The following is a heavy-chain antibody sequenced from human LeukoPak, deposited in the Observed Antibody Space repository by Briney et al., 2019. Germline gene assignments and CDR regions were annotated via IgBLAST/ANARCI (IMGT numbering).Heavy chain of an antibody. CDR3: ARLSGYDIGKAFDI. CDR1: GFTFSSYW. J-gene: IGHJ3*02. V-gene: IGHV3-7*03. D-gene: IGHD5-12*01. CDR2: IKQDGSEK. Sequence: GGSLRLSCAASGFTFSSYWMSWVRQAPGKGLEWVANIKQDGSEKYYVDSVRGRFTISRDNAKNSLYLQMNSLRAEDTAVYYCARLSGYDIGKAFDIWGQGTMVTVSS.